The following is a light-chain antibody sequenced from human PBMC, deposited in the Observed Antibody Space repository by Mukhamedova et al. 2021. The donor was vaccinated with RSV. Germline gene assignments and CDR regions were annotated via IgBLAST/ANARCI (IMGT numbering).Light chain of an antibody. CDR1: QSLRGGS. J-gene: IGKJ2*01. CDR2: AAS. Sequence: MGSQSLRGGSIAWYQQKRGQAPRLLIYAASSRVTGIPDRFSGSGSRTDFTLTISRLETEDFAVYFCQHYGSSPPAYTFGQGTKLVIK. V-gene: IGKV3-20*01. CDR3: QHYGSSPPAYT.